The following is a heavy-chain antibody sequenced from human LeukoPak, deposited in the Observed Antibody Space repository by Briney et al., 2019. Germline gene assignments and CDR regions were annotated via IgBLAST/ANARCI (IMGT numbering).Heavy chain of an antibody. CDR1: GFTFSSYG. Sequence: GGSLRLSCAASGFTFSSYGMHWVRQAPGKGLEWAAFIRYGGSNKYYADSVKGRFTISRDNSKNTLYLQMNSLRAEDTAVYYCAKELFESYYYDSSGYLDYWGQGTLVTVSS. D-gene: IGHD3-22*01. J-gene: IGHJ4*02. V-gene: IGHV3-30*02. CDR3: AKELFESYYYDSSGYLDY. CDR2: IRYGGSNK.